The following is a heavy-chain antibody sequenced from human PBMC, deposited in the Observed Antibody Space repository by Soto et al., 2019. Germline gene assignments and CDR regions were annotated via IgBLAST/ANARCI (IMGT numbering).Heavy chain of an antibody. CDR2: IIPIFGTA. CDR3: ARTMVRGVITIFDY. Sequence: SVKVSCKASGGTFSSYAISWVRQAPGQGLEWMGGIIPIFGTANYAQKFQGRVTITADESTSTAYMELSSLRSEDTAVYYCARTMVRGVITIFDYWGQGTLVTVSS. J-gene: IGHJ4*02. D-gene: IGHD3-10*01. CDR1: GGTFSSYA. V-gene: IGHV1-69*13.